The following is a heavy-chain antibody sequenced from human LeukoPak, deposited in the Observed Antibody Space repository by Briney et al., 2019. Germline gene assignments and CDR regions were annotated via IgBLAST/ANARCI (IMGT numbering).Heavy chain of an antibody. J-gene: IGHJ5*02. CDR1: GFTFGIYW. CDR3: AKDYSSNWYNWFDP. D-gene: IGHD6-13*01. CDR2: IKQDGTEK. V-gene: IGHV3-7*03. Sequence: GGSLRLSCAASGFTFGIYWMSWVRQAPGKGLEWVANIKQDGTEKYYVDSVRGRFSISRDNSKNTLYLQMNSLRAEDTAVYYCAKDYSSNWYNWFDPWGQGTLVTVSS.